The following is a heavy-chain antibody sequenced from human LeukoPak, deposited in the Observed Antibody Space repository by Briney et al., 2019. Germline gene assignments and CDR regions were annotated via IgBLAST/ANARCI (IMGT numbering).Heavy chain of an antibody. CDR2: INPSGGST. V-gene: IGHV1-46*03. J-gene: IGHJ4*02. CDR1: GYTFTSYY. D-gene: IGHD3-22*01. Sequence: ASVKVSCKASGYTFTSYYMHWVRQAPGQGLEWMGIINPSGGSTSYAQKFQGRVTMTRDTSTSTVYMELSSLRSEDTAVYYCARGGYYDSSGYYSPFDYWGQGTLVTVSS. CDR3: ARGGYYDSSGYYSPFDY.